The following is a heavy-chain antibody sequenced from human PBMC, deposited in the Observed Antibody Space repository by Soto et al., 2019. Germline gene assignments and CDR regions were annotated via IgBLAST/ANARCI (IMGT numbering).Heavy chain of an antibody. V-gene: IGHV3-30-3*01. CDR1: GFTFSSYA. CDR3: ARESEDLTSNFDY. J-gene: IGHJ4*02. Sequence: LRLSCAASGFTFSSYAMHWVRQAPGKGLEWVAVISYDGSNKYYADSVKGRFTVSRDNAKNSVYLEMNSLSAEDTAVYYCARESEDLTSNFDYWGQGTLVTVSS. CDR2: ISYDGSNK.